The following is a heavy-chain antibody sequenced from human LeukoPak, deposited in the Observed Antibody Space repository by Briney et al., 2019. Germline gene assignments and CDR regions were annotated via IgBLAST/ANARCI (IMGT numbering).Heavy chain of an antibody. CDR2: VYTSGST. V-gene: IGHV4-4*07. Sequence: PSETLSLTCTVSGGSISSYHWSWIRQPAGKGLEWIGRVYTSGSTNYNPSLKGRVIISADTSKNQLSLKLSSVTAADTAVYYCARAELPHRGYHYGMDVWGQGATVTVS. CDR3: ARAELPHRGYHYGMDV. CDR1: GGSISSYH. J-gene: IGHJ6*02. D-gene: IGHD1-14*01.